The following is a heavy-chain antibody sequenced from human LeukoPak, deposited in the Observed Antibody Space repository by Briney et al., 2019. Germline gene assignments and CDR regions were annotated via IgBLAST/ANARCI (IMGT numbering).Heavy chain of an antibody. Sequence: GASVKVSCKASGYTFTGYYMHWVRQAPGQGLEWMGIINPSGGSTSYAQKFQGRVTMTRDTSTSTVYMELSSLRSEDTAVYYCARDPLYEQQLGRGWFDPWGRGTLVTVSS. CDR1: GYTFTGYY. J-gene: IGHJ5*02. CDR2: INPSGGST. V-gene: IGHV1-46*01. CDR3: ARDPLYEQQLGRGWFDP. D-gene: IGHD6-13*01.